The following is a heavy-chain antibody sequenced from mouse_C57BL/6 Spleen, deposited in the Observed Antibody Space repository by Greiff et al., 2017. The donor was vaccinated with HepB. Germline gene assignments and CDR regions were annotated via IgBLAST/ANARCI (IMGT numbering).Heavy chain of an antibody. CDR1: GYTFTSYD. CDR2: IYPRDGST. V-gene: IGHV1-85*01. D-gene: IGHD5-5*01. J-gene: IGHJ4*01. Sequence: VKLMESGPELVKPGASVKLSCKASGYTFTSYDINWVKQRPGQGLEWIGWIYPRDGSTKYNEKFKGKATLTVDTSSSTAYMELHSLTSEDSAVYFCARPPTFLRETDYYAIDYWGQGTSVTVSS. CDR3: ARPPTFLRETDYYAIDY.